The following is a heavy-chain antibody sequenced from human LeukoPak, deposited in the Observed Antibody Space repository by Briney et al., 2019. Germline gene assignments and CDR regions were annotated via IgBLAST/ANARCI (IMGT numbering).Heavy chain of an antibody. D-gene: IGHD2-2*02. J-gene: IGHJ6*02. CDR3: ARAHIVVVPAAIFYYYYGMDV. CDR2: ISYDGSNK. Sequence: PGGSLRLSCAASGFTFSSYGMHWVRQAPGKGLEWVAVISYDGSNKYYADSVKGRFTISRDNSKNTLYLQMNSLRAEDTAVYYCARAHIVVVPAAIFYYYYGMDVWGQGTTVTVSS. CDR1: GFTFSSYG. V-gene: IGHV3-30*19.